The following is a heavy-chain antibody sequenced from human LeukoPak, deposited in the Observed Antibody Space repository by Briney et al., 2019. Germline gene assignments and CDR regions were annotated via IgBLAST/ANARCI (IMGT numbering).Heavy chain of an antibody. V-gene: IGHV3-23*01. CDR2: IGGSGDST. CDR3: ARTVRGGAFDI. J-gene: IGHJ3*02. D-gene: IGHD3-10*01. CDR1: GFTFSSYA. Sequence: GGSLRLSCAASGFTFSSYAMSWVRQAPGKGLEWVSTIGGSGDSTYYADSVKGRFTISRDNSKNTLYLQTNSLRAEDTAVYYCARTVRGGAFDIWGQGTMVTVSS.